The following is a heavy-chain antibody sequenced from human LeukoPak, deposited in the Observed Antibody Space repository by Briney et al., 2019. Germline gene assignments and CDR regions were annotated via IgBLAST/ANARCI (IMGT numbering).Heavy chain of an antibody. CDR3: ARDPLRGDGYTFDS. CDR2: ISSSSSTI. V-gene: IGHV3-48*04. CDR1: GFTFSSYS. J-gene: IGHJ4*02. Sequence: PGGSLRLSXAASGFTFSSYSMNWVCQAPGKGLEWVSYISSSSSTIYYADSVKGRFTISRDNAKKLLFLQMNSLRAEDTAVYYCARDPLRGDGYTFDSWGQGTLVTVSS. D-gene: IGHD5-24*01.